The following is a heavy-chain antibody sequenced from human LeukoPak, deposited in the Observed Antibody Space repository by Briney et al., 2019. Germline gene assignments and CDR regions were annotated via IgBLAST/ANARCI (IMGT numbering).Heavy chain of an antibody. CDR2: ISYDGSNK. J-gene: IGHJ4*02. CDR1: GFTFSSYA. V-gene: IGHV3-30-3*01. D-gene: IGHD1-26*01. Sequence: SGGSLRLSCAASGFTFSSYATSWVRQAPGKGLEWVAVISYDGSNKYYADSVKGRFTISRDNSKNTLYLQINSLRAEDTAVYYCARGWESLYWGQGTLVTVSS. CDR3: ARGWESLY.